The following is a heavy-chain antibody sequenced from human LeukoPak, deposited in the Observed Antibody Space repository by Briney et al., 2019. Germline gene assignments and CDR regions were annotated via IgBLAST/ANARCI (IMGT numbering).Heavy chain of an antibody. V-gene: IGHV3-7*03. CDR2: IKQDGSEK. Sequence: GGSLRLSCAASGFTFSSYWMTWVRQTPGKGLEWVANIKQDGSEKDYVDSVKGRFTISRDNAKNSLYLQMNSLGAEDTAVYYCARVRGGYCSSTSCSLGFGAFDIWGQGTMVTVSS. J-gene: IGHJ3*02. CDR3: ARVRGGYCSSTSCSLGFGAFDI. CDR1: GFTFSSYW. D-gene: IGHD2-2*01.